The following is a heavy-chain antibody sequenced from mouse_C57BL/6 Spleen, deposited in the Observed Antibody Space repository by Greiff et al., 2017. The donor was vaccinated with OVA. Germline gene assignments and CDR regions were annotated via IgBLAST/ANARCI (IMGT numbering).Heavy chain of an antibody. CDR2: ISSGGSYT. V-gene: IGHV5-6*01. J-gene: IGHJ2*01. CDR1: GFTFSSYG. Sequence: EVHLVESGGDLVKPGGSLKLSCAASGFTFSSYGMSWVRQTPDKRLEWVATISSGGSYTYYPDSVKGRFTISRDNAKNTLYLQMSSLKSEDTAMYYCARHVGGNFYFDYWGQGTTLTVSS. D-gene: IGHD2-1*01. CDR3: ARHVGGNFYFDY.